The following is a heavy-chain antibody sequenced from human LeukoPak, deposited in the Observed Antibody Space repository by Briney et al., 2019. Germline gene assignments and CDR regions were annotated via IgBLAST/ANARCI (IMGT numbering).Heavy chain of an antibody. Sequence: PSETLSLTCAVYGEPFNGYYWNWIRQSPGKGLEWIGEINHSGSTNYNPSLKSRVTISVDKSKNQVSLKLTSVTAADTAVYYCARHDPSYGGYSGKIDYWGQGILVTVSS. CDR2: INHSGST. CDR1: GEPFNGYY. D-gene: IGHD4-23*01. J-gene: IGHJ4*02. V-gene: IGHV4-34*01. CDR3: ARHDPSYGGYSGKIDY.